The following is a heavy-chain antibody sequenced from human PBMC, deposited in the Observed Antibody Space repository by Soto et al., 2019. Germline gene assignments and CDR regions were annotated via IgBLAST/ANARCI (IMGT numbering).Heavy chain of an antibody. D-gene: IGHD4-17*01. V-gene: IGHV4-39*01. CDR1: GGSMRSSSYY. Sequence: SETLSLPGAVSGGSMRSSSYYWGWIRQPPGKGLEWIGSIYYSGSTYYNPSLESRVTISVDTSKNQFSLKLSSVTAADTAVYYCARHRTVTTSDFDYWGQGTLVTVPS. CDR2: IYYSGST. CDR3: ARHRTVTTSDFDY. J-gene: IGHJ4*02.